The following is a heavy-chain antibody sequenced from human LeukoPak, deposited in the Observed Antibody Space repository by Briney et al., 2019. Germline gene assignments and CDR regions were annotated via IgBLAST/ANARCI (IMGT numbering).Heavy chain of an antibody. CDR1: GFTFDGYA. CDR2: ISGDGGSS. V-gene: IGHV3-43*02. CDR3: AKDILSKWALYYFDY. D-gene: IGHD1-26*01. J-gene: IGHJ4*02. Sequence: PSGTLSLSCAASGFTFDGYALHWVRHAPGKGLEWVSLISGDGGSSYYADSVKGRFTISRDNSKDSLYLQMNSLRTEDTALYYCAKDILSKWALYYFDYWGQGTLVTVSS.